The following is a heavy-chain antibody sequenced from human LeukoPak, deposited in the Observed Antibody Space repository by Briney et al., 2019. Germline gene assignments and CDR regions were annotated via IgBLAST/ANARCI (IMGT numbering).Heavy chain of an antibody. Sequence: GGSLRLSCAASGFTFDDYGMSWVRQAPGKGLEWVSLISWDGGSTFYADSVKGRFTISRDNSKNTLYLQMNSLRAEDTAVYYCARGGSYLSAFDIWGQGTMVTVSS. V-gene: IGHV3-20*04. CDR1: GFTFDDYG. CDR3: ARGGSYLSAFDI. D-gene: IGHD1-26*01. J-gene: IGHJ3*02. CDR2: ISWDGGST.